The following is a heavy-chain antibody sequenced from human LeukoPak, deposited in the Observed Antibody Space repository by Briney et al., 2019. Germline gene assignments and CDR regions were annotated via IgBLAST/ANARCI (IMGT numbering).Heavy chain of an antibody. CDR3: ARHDYFDY. CDR2: IYHSGST. CDR1: GYSISSGYY. V-gene: IGHV4-38-2*01. Sequence: SETLSLTCAVSGYSISSGYYWGWIQQPPGKGLEWIGSIYHSGSTYYNPSLKSRVTISVDTSKNQFSLKLSSVTAADTAVYYSARHDYFDYWGQGTLVTVSS. J-gene: IGHJ4*02.